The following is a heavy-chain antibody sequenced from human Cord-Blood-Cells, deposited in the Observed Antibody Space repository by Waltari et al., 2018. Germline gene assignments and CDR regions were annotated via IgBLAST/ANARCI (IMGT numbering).Heavy chain of an antibody. D-gene: IGHD3-3*01. CDR3: ARDSRRFLEWLLYFDY. CDR1: GYSISSGYY. Sequence: QVQLQESGPGLVKPSETLSLTCAVSGYSISSGYYWGWIRQPPGKGLEWIGSIYHSGSTYYNPALKGRVTISVDTSKNQFSLKLSSVTAADTAVYYCARDSRRFLEWLLYFDYWGQGTLVTVSS. J-gene: IGHJ4*02. V-gene: IGHV4-38-2*02. CDR2: IYHSGST.